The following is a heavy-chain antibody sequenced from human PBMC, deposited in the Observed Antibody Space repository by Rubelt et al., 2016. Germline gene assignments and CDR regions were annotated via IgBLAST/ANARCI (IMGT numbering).Heavy chain of an antibody. Sequence: GKGLEWVSDISGSGLTTYYADSVKGRFTISRDNSKNTLYLQMNSLRAEDTAVYYCARDRITIAGMVTLDNYGMDVWGQGTTVTVSS. CDR2: ISGSGLTT. D-gene: IGHD3-3*01. J-gene: IGHJ6*02. V-gene: IGHV3-23*01. CDR3: ARDRITIAGMVTLDNYGMDV.